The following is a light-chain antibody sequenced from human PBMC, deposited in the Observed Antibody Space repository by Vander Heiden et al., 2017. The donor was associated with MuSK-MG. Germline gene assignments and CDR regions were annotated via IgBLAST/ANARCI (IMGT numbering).Light chain of an antibody. CDR1: NIGSKS. J-gene: IGLJ2*01. CDR2: DDS. V-gene: IGLV3-21*02. Sequence: SYVLTPPPSVSVAPGQTARITWGGNNIGSKSVHWYQQKPGQAPVLVVYDDSARPSGSPERFSGSNSGNTATLTISRVEAGDEADYYCQVWDSSSDHVVFGGGTKLTVL. CDR3: QVWDSSSDHVV.